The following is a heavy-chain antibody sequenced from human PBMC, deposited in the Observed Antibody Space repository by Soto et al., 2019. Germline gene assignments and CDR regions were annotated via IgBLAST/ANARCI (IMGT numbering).Heavy chain of an antibody. CDR3: AKDGNWLDVFLDL. CDR2: SSTSGRST. D-gene: IGHD6-19*01. V-gene: IGHV3-23*01. CDR1: GIDFSNYA. J-gene: IGHJ4*02. Sequence: PGGSLRLSCVVSGIDFSNYAMTWVRQAPGKGLEWVAISSTSGRSTYHADSVRGRFTISRDNSKNTLYLHMTNLRAEDTAVYYCAKDGNWLDVFLDLWGQGTPVTVSS.